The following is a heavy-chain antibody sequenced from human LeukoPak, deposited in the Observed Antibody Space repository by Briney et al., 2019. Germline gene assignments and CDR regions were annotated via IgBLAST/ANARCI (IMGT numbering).Heavy chain of an antibody. Sequence: TGGSLRLSCAASGFTFSSYWMHWVRQAPGKGLVWVSRINSDGSSTNYADSVKGRFTISRDNAKNTLYLQMNSLRAEDTAVYYCARAPLLCSSTSCHYYYYGMDVWGQGTTVTVSS. D-gene: IGHD2-2*01. CDR1: GFTFSSYW. CDR2: INSDGSST. J-gene: IGHJ6*02. CDR3: ARAPLLCSSTSCHYYYYGMDV. V-gene: IGHV3-74*01.